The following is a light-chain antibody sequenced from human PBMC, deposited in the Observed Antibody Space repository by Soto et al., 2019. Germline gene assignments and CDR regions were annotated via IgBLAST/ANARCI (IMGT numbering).Light chain of an antibody. CDR1: QSIDSW. CDR3: QQYHYFPYT. CDR2: KAS. V-gene: IGKV1-5*03. Sequence: DVQMTQSPSTLSASVRDRVTITCRASQSIDSWLAWYQQKPGKAPKLLIYKASSLESGVPSRFSGSGSGTEFTLNVSSLQPDDFATYYCQQYHYFPYTFGQGTNLEIK. J-gene: IGKJ2*01.